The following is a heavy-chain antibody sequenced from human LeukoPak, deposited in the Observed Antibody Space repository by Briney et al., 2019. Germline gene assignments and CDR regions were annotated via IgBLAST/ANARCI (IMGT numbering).Heavy chain of an antibody. V-gene: IGHV3-53*01. CDR2: LYSGGRT. CDR1: GFTVSSNS. Sequence: GGSLRLSCTVSGFTVSSNSMSWVRQAPGKGLEWISVLYSGGRTDYADSVKGRFTISRDNSKNTLYLQMNSLRAEDTAVYYCARVPPALSGWEIYFDYWGQGTLVTVSS. CDR3: ARVPPALSGWEIYFDY. J-gene: IGHJ4*02. D-gene: IGHD6-19*01.